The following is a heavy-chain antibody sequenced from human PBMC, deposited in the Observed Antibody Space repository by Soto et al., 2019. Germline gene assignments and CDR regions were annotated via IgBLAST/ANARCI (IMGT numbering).Heavy chain of an antibody. CDR3: AKRGVVAATPVDY. CDR2: IIGSGGST. D-gene: IGHD2-15*01. Sequence: EVQLLESGGGLVQPGGSLRLSCAASGFTFSSYAMSWVRPAPGQWLEWVSAIIGSGGSTYYADSVKGRFTISRANSKNTLYLQMNSLRAEDTAVYYCAKRGVVAATPVDYWGQGTLVTVAS. V-gene: IGHV3-23*01. J-gene: IGHJ4*02. CDR1: GFTFSSYA.